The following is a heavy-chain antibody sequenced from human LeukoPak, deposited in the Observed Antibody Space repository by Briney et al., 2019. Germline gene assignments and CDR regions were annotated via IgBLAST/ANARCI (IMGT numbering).Heavy chain of an antibody. J-gene: IGHJ3*02. CDR3: ARVGLVPAAFDI. CDR1: GGSISTYS. D-gene: IGHD3/OR15-3a*01. V-gene: IGHV4-4*07. Sequence: PSETLSLTCIVSGGSISTYSWTWIRQPAGKGLECIGRIYTGGSTHHNPSLESRVTISVDTSKNHFSLKLSSVTAADSAVYYCARVGLVPAAFDIWGQGTMVTVSS. CDR2: IYTGGST.